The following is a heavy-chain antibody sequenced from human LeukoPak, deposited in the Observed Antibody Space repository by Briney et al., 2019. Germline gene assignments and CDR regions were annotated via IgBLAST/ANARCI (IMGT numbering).Heavy chain of an antibody. V-gene: IGHV3-20*04. CDR2: INWNDGST. D-gene: IGHD3-3*01. J-gene: IGHJ4*02. CDR1: GFTFDDYG. CDR3: ARAPGYYDFWSGYDGEYFDY. Sequence: PGGSLRLSXAASGFTFDDYGMSWVRQAPGKGLEWVSGINWNDGSTGYADSVEGRFTISRDNAKNSLYLQMNSLRAEDTALYYCARAPGYYDFWSGYDGEYFDYWGQGTLVTVSS.